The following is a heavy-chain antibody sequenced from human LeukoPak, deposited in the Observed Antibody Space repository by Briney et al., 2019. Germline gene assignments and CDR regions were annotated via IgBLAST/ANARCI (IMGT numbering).Heavy chain of an antibody. CDR3: ARDRTRYSYGPYDAFDI. J-gene: IGHJ3*02. Sequence: SVKASCKASGGTFSSYAISWVRQAPGQGLEWMGGIIPIFGTANYAQKFQGRVTITADESTSTAYMELSSLRSEDTAVYYCARDRTRYSYGPYDAFDIWGQGTMVTVSS. CDR2: IIPIFGTA. V-gene: IGHV1-69*13. CDR1: GGTFSSYA. D-gene: IGHD5-18*01.